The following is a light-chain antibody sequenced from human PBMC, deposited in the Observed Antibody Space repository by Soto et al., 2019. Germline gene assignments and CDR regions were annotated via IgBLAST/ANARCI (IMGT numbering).Light chain of an antibody. CDR1: SSDVGGYNY. CDR3: NSYAGCNNLV. CDR2: DVS. V-gene: IGLV2-8*01. Sequence: QSALTQPPSASGSPGQSVTISCTGTSSDVGGYNYVSWYQQHPGKAPKLMIYDVSKRPSGVPDRFSGSKSGNTASLTVSGLQAEDEADYYCNSYAGCNNLVFGGGTKLTVL. J-gene: IGLJ2*01.